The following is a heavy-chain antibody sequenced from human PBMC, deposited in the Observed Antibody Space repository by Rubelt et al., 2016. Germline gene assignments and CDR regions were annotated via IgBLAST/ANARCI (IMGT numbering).Heavy chain of an antibody. CDR2: IYSSGTP. CDR3: ARSTWMGAYYYMDV. J-gene: IGHJ6*03. V-gene: IGHV4-39*01. CDR1: GDSISSSGYY. D-gene: IGHD3-16*01. Sequence: QLQMQESGPGLVKPSETLSLTCTVSGDSISSSGYYWGWTRQPPGKGLEWIGSIYSSGTPYSNTSPTRRVPASRETSSGQFALKLSSVTGADTAVCYCARSTWMGAYYYMDVWGLGTSVTVSS.